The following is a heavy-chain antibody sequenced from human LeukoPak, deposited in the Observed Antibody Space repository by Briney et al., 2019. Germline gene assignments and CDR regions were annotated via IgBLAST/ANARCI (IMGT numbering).Heavy chain of an antibody. CDR1: GYTFTNYY. CDR2: IDPSGGST. V-gene: IGHV1-46*01. CDR3: ARSEFSRAIYFDP. D-gene: IGHD6-6*01. Sequence: ASVKVSCKASGYTFTNYYIHWVRQAPGRGLEWMGIIDPSGGSTTYAQNFQGRVTMTRDTSTSTVYMNLTSLRSEDTAVYYCARSEFSRAIYFDPWGQGTLVTVSS. J-gene: IGHJ5*02.